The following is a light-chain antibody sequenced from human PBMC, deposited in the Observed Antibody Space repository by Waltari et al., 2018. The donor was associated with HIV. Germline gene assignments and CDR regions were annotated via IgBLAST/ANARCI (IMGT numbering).Light chain of an antibody. V-gene: IGKV3-20*01. J-gene: IGKJ1*01. CDR2: GAS. CDR3: QQYDTAPWT. Sequence: DIVLTQSPGTLSLSPGERATLSCRASQRVRSDSLAWYQAKPGQVTRLLIYGASNRATDISDRFSGSGSGTDFSLTISRAQPEDFAVYYCQQYDTAPWTFGQGTKVEIK. CDR1: QRVRSDS.